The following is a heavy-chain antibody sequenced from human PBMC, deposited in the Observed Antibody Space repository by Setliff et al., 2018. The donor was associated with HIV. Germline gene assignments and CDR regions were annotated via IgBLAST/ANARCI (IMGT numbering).Heavy chain of an antibody. V-gene: IGHV4-4*09. CDR2: IYSSGST. CDR1: GGSISSYY. J-gene: IGHJ3*01. Sequence: PSETLSLTCTVSGGSISSYYWSWIRQPPGKGLEWIGNIYSSGSTNYNPALKSRVTMSIDTSKNQVSLKLNSVTAADAAVYYCARVQMAYAAFDVWGQGTMVTVSS. CDR3: ARVQMAYAAFDV. D-gene: IGHD4-17*01.